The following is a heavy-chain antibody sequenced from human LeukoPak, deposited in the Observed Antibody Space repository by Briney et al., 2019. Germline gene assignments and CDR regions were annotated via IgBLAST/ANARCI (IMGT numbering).Heavy chain of an antibody. CDR2: ISSSSTYI. CDR1: TFTLSSYT. J-gene: IGHJ3*02. V-gene: IGHV3-21*01. CDR3: ARVRFAGPQAFDI. Sequence: GGSLRLSCAASTFTLSSYTMNWVRQAPGKGLEWVSSISSSSTYISYADSVKGRFTISRDNAKNSMALQMNSLRAEDTAVYYCARVRFAGPQAFDIWGQGTMVTVAS. D-gene: IGHD4/OR15-4a*01.